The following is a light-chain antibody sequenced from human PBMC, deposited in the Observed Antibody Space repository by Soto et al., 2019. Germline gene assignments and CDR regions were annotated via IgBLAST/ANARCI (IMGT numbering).Light chain of an antibody. Sequence: EIVLTQSPATLSLSPGERATLSCRASQSVSSYLAWYQQKPGQAPRLLIYDASNRVTGIPARFNGSGSGTDFTLTISSLEPEDFAVYYCQQRGNWPLTFXGGTKADIK. CDR1: QSVSSY. CDR2: DAS. V-gene: IGKV3-11*01. J-gene: IGKJ4*01. CDR3: QQRGNWPLT.